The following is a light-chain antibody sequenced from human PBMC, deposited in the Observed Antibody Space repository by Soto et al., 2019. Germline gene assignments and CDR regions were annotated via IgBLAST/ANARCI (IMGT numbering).Light chain of an antibody. J-gene: IGLJ1*01. V-gene: IGLV2-23*02. CDR2: EVS. Sequence: QSVLTQPASVSGSPGQSITISCTGTSSDVGSYNLVSWYQQHPGKAPKLMIYEVSKRPSGVPNRFSGSKSGNTASLTISGLQAEDEADYYCCSYAGSSTYVFGTGTKVTDL. CDR1: SSDVGSYNL. CDR3: CSYAGSSTYV.